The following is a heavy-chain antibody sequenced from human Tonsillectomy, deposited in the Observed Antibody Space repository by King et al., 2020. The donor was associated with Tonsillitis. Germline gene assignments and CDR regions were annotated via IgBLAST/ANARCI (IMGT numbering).Heavy chain of an antibody. CDR1: GFTFSSYG. CDR3: AKNAYYFDY. Sequence: VQLVESGGGVVQPGRSLRLSCAASGFTFSSYGMHWVRQAPGKGLEWVAVISYDGSNKYYADSVKGRFTISRDNSKNTLYLQMNSLRAEDTAVYYCAKNAYYFDYCGQGTLVTVSS. CDR2: ISYDGSNK. J-gene: IGHJ4*02. D-gene: IGHD3-16*01. V-gene: IGHV3-33*05.